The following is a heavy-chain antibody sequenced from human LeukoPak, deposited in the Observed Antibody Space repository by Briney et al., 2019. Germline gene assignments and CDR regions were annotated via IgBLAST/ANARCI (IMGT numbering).Heavy chain of an antibody. J-gene: IGHJ4*02. CDR1: GGSISSYY. Sequence: PSETLSLTCTVSGGSISSYYWSWIRQPPGKGLEWIGYVYYAGSTNYNPSLKSRVTISVDTSKNQFSLKLSSVTAADTAVYYCARDLRALVLLWFGELLPDYWGQGTLVTVSS. D-gene: IGHD3-10*01. V-gene: IGHV4-59*12. CDR3: ARDLRALVLLWFGELLPDY. CDR2: VYYAGST.